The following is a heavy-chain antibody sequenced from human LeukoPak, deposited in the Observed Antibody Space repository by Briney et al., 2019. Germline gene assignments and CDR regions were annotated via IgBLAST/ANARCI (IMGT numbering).Heavy chain of an antibody. CDR3: ARARDGYNTNDY. CDR2: IIPIFGTA. Sequence: SVKVSCKASGGTFSSYAISWVRQAPGQGLEWMGGIIPIFGTANYAQKFQGRVTITADESTSTAYMELSSLRSEDTAVYYCARARDGYNTNDYWGQGTLVTVSS. J-gene: IGHJ4*02. CDR1: GGTFSSYA. D-gene: IGHD5-24*01. V-gene: IGHV1-69*13.